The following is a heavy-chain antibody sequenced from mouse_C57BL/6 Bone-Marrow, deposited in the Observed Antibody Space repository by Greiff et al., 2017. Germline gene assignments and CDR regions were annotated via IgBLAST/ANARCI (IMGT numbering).Heavy chain of an antibody. Sequence: EVQLQQSGPVLVKPGASVKMSCKASGYTFTDYYMNWVKQSHGKSLEWIGVINPYNGGTSYNQKFKGKATLTVDKSSSTAYMELNSLTSEDSAVYYCARGPLREGYFDVWGTGTTVTVSS. CDR3: ARGPLREGYFDV. CDR1: GYTFTDYY. V-gene: IGHV1-19*01. CDR2: INPYNGGT. D-gene: IGHD2-12*01. J-gene: IGHJ1*03.